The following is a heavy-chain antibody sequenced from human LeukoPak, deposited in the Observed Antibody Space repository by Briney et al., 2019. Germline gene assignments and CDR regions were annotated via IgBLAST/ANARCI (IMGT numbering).Heavy chain of an antibody. CDR3: ARGRSIFGMLIPYLFDL. V-gene: IGHV4-59*01. Sequence: PSETLSLTCSVSGDSINSNYWSWIRQSPGKGLEWIGYIYNTGSTNYSPSLKSRVSIMKDTSKNQISLKLGSVTAADTAVYYCARGRSIFGMLIPYLFDLWGLGTLVTVSS. J-gene: IGHJ4*02. CDR1: GDSINSNY. CDR2: IYNTGST. D-gene: IGHD3-3*01.